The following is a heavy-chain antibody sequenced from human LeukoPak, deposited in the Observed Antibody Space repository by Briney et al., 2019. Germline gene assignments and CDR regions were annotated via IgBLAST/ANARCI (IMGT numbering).Heavy chain of an antibody. Sequence: SSETLSLTCSVSGGSISSSNYYWSWIRQPPGKGLEWIGYIYYSGSTNYNPSLKSRVTISVDTSKNQFSLKLSSVTAADTAVYYCARGGDPGGYYYYMDVWGKGTTVTVSS. J-gene: IGHJ6*03. V-gene: IGHV4-61*01. CDR3: ARGGDPGGYYYYMDV. CDR1: GGSISSSNYY. D-gene: IGHD2-21*02. CDR2: IYYSGST.